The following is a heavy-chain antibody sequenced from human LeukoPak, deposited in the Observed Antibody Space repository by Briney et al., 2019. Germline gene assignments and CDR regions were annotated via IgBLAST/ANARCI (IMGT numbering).Heavy chain of an antibody. J-gene: IGHJ4*02. D-gene: IGHD3-16*01. V-gene: IGHV3-30*04. CDR1: GFTFSSYA. CDR2: IPYDGSNK. CDR3: ARRPYYDYVWGSSDY. Sequence: GGSLRLSCAASGFTFSSYAMHWVRQAPGKGLEWVAVIPYDGSNKYYADSVKGRFTISRDNSKNTLYLQMNSLRAEDTAVYYCARRPYYDYVWGSSDYWGQGTLVTVSS.